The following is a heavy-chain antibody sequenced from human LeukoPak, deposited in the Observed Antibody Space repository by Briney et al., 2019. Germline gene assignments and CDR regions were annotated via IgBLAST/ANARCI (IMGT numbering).Heavy chain of an antibody. Sequence: GGSLRLSCVASGFTFSSYEMNWVRQAPGKGLEWVSYISSSGSIIYYADSVKGRLTISRDNAKNSLYLQMNSLRAEDTAVYYCARGDRDLLDYYYYMDVWGKGTTVTISS. CDR2: ISSSGSII. CDR1: GFTFSSYE. D-gene: IGHD3-3*01. V-gene: IGHV3-48*03. J-gene: IGHJ6*03. CDR3: ARGDRDLLDYYYYMDV.